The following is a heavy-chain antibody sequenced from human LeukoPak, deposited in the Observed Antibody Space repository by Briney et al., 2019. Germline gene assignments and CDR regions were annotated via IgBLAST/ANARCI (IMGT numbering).Heavy chain of an antibody. CDR2: ISLYNGNT. V-gene: IGHV1-18*01. CDR3: ARGGPFFSSSSSKEYYFDY. Sequence: GSVKVSCKASGYDFINYGITWVRQAPGQGLEWMGWISLYNGNTDYKLQGRVTMTTDTSTSTGYMELRSLRSDDTAVYYCARGGPFFSSSSSKEYYFDYWGQGTLVTVSS. J-gene: IGHJ4*02. D-gene: IGHD6-6*01. CDR1: GYDFINYG.